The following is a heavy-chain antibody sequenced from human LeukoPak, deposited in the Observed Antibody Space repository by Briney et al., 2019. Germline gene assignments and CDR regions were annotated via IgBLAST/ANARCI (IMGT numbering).Heavy chain of an antibody. CDR2: INWNGGST. Sequence: GGSLRLSCAASGFTFDDYGMSWVRQAPGKGLEWVSGINWNGGSTGYADSVKGRFTISRDNSKNTLYLQMNSLRAEDTAVYYCARVALDYGDYADDYWGQGTLVTVSS. V-gene: IGHV3-20*04. CDR1: GFTFDDYG. CDR3: ARVALDYGDYADDY. J-gene: IGHJ4*02. D-gene: IGHD4-17*01.